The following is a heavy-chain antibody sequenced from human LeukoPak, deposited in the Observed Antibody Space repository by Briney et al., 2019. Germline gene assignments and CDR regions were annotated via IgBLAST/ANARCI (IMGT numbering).Heavy chain of an antibody. D-gene: IGHD6-19*01. CDR1: GFTFSNYA. CDR2: ISGSGGST. CDR3: TGGGWSTDAFDI. J-gene: IGHJ3*02. V-gene: IGHV3-23*01. Sequence: GGPLRLSCAPSGFTFSNYAMSWVRQAPGKGLEWVSGISGSGGSTNYADSVKGRFTISRDNSKNTLFLQMNTLRAEDTAVYYCTGGGWSTDAFDIWGQGTMVTVSS.